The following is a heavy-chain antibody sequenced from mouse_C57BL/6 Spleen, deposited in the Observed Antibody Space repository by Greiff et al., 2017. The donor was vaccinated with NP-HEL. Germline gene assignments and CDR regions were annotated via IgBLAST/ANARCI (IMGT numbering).Heavy chain of an antibody. CDR1: GYTFTSYW. CDR2: IDPSDSYT. CDR3: ARGLRRKDLLAMDY. D-gene: IGHD2-2*01. V-gene: IGHV1-59*01. Sequence: QVQLQQPGAELVRPGTSVKLSCKASGYTFTSYWMHWVKQRPGQGLEWIGVIDPSDSYTNYNQKFKGKATLTVETSSSTAYMQLSSLTSEDSAVYYCARGLRRKDLLAMDYWGQGTSVTVSS. J-gene: IGHJ4*01.